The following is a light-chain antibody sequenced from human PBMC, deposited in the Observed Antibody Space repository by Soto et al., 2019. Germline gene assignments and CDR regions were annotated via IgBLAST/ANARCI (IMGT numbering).Light chain of an antibody. Sequence: DVVMTQSPDSLAVSLGERATTTCKSSQSILYSSNNKNYLAWYQQKPGQPPKLLIYWASTRESGVPDRFSGSGSGTDFTLTISSLQAEDVALYYCHQFHSSPFTFCGGTKVEI. V-gene: IGKV4-1*01. J-gene: IGKJ4*01. CDR2: WAS. CDR3: HQFHSSPFT. CDR1: QSILYSSNNKNY.